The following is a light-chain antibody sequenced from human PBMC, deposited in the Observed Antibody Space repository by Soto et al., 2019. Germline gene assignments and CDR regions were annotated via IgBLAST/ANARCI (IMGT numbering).Light chain of an antibody. V-gene: IGKV3-20*01. CDR2: GAS. CDR3: QQYGSSPRT. CDR1: QSVSSNF. Sequence: EIVLTQSPGPLSLSPGERATLSCRASQSVSSNFLAWYQQKPGQAPSLLIYGASSRATGIPDRFSGSGSGTDFTLTTSRLEPEDFAVYYCQQYGSSPRTFGQGTKVDIK. J-gene: IGKJ1*01.